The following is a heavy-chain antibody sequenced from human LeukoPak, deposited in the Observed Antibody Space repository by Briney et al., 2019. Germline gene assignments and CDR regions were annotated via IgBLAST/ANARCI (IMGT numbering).Heavy chain of an antibody. D-gene: IGHD2-2*01. J-gene: IGHJ3*02. CDR1: GYTFTSYG. CDR2: ISAYNGNT. CDR3: ARYLGYCSSTSCYGVFAFDI. Sequence: ASVKVSCKASGYTFTSYGISWVRQAPGQGLEWMGWISAYNGNTNYAQKLQGRVTMITDTSTSTAYMELRSLRSDDTAVYYCARYLGYCSSTSCYGVFAFDIWGQGTMVTVSS. V-gene: IGHV1-18*01.